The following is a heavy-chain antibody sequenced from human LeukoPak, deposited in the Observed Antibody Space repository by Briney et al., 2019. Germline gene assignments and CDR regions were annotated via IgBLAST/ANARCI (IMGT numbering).Heavy chain of an antibody. CDR1: GGSISSYY. V-gene: IGHV4-59*08. CDR2: IYYSGST. CDR3: ASHRSSGYYLSFDY. D-gene: IGHD3-22*01. Sequence: PSETLSLTCTVSGGSISSYYWSWIRQPPGKGLEWIGYIYYSGSTNYNPSLKSRVTISVDTSKNQFSLKLSSVTAADTAVYYCASHRSSGYYLSFDYRGQGTLVTVSS. J-gene: IGHJ4*02.